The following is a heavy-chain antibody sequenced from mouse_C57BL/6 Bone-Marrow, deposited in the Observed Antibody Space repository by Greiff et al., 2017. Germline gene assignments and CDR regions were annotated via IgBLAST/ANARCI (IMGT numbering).Heavy chain of an antibody. Sequence: EVQLQQSGAELVRPGASVKLSCTASGFNIKDYYMHWVKQRPEQGLEWIGRIDPEDGDTEYAPKFQGKATMTADTSSNTAYLQLSSLTSEDTAVYYCTTEYYGSSYVGYWGQGTTLTVSS. CDR3: TTEYYGSSYVGY. CDR1: GFNIKDYY. D-gene: IGHD1-1*01. J-gene: IGHJ2*01. CDR2: IDPEDGDT. V-gene: IGHV14-1*01.